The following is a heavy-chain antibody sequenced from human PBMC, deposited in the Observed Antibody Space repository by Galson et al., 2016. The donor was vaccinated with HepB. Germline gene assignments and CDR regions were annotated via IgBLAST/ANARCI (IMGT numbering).Heavy chain of an antibody. CDR3: ARDRGIAAGGWFDP. V-gene: IGHV3-21*01. CDR1: GFTFSIYS. Sequence: SLRLSCAASGFTFSIYSMNWVRQAPGKGLEWVSSISSSSKYIYYADSVKGRFTISRANANNSLFLQMNSLRAEDTAVYFCARDRGIAAGGWFDPWGQGTQVTVS. J-gene: IGHJ5*02. CDR2: ISSSSKYI. D-gene: IGHD6-13*01.